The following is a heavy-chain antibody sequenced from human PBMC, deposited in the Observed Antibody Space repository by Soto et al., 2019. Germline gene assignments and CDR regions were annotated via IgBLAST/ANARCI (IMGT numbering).Heavy chain of an antibody. Sequence: EVQLVESGGGLVQPGRSLRLSCAASGFTFDDYAMHLVRQAPGKGLEWVSGISWNSGSIGYADSVKGRFTISRDNAKNSLYLQMNSLRAEDTALYYCAKDRGRVLRFLEWLLSGYGMDVWGQGTTVTVSS. D-gene: IGHD3-3*01. CDR3: AKDRGRVLRFLEWLLSGYGMDV. V-gene: IGHV3-9*01. J-gene: IGHJ6*02. CDR1: GFTFDDYA. CDR2: ISWNSGSI.